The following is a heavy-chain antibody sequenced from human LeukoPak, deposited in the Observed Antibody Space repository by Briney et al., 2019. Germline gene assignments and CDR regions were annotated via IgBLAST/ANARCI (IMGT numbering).Heavy chain of an antibody. CDR3: TKSTDYWYYGMDV. J-gene: IGHJ6*02. CDR1: GFTLSTFA. CDR2: IGANVGST. D-gene: IGHD2-8*02. Sequence: PGGSLRLSCVASGFTLSTFAMYWHRQAPGKGLEWVSAIGANVGSTSYADSVRGRFTISRDNSRNTLYLQMSSLRTDDTATYYCTKSTDYWYYGMDVWGQGTTVTVSS. V-gene: IGHV3-23*01.